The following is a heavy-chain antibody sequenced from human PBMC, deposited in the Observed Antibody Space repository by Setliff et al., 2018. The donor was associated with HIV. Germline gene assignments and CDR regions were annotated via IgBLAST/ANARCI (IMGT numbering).Heavy chain of an antibody. V-gene: IGHV4-34*01. CDR1: GGSFPAYY. J-gene: IGHJ5*02. CDR3: VRQHGDYAFGP. D-gene: IGHD4-17*01. CDR2: INYGGDT. Sequence: SETLSLTCAVYGGSFPAYYWNWVRQSPGKGLEWIGEINYGGDTSYSPSLKSRVNMFIDVSKAQFSLKLASVTAADTAVYYCVRQHGDYAFGPWGQGTLVTVSS.